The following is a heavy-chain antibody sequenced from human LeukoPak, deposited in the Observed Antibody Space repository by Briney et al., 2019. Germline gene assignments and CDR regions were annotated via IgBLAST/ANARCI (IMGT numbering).Heavy chain of an antibody. CDR1: GFTVSSNY. CDR3: ARDRGAIYYYGMDV. D-gene: IGHD4/OR15-4a*01. V-gene: IGHV3-66*01. J-gene: IGHJ6*02. CDR2: IYSGGST. Sequence: GGSLRLSCAASGFTVSSNYMSWVRQAPGKGLEWVSVIYSGGSTYYADSVKGRFTISRDNSKNTLYLQMNSLRAEDAAVYYCARDRGAIYYYGMDVWGQGTLVTVSS.